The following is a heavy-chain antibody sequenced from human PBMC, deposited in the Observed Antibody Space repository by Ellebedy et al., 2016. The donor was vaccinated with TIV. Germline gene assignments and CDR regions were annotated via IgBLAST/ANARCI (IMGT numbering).Heavy chain of an antibody. J-gene: IGHJ4*02. D-gene: IGHD1-20*01. CDR2: IYYSGTT. Sequence: SETLSLTXTVSGGSISSGSYYWGWIRQPPGKGLEWIGSIYYSGTTYYNPSLKSRVTISVDTSKNQFSLKLSSVTAADTAVYYCARPLTETTSGSDYWGQGILVTVSS. CDR3: ARPLTETTSGSDY. V-gene: IGHV4-39*01. CDR1: GGSISSGSYY.